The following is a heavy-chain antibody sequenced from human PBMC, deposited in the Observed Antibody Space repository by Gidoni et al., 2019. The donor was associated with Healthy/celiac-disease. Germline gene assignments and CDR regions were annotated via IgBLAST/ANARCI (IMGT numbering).Heavy chain of an antibody. Sequence: QVQLQESGPGLVKLSETLSLTCTVSGGSISSYYWSWIRQPPGKGLEWIGYIYYSGSTNYNPSLKSRVTISVDTSKNQFSLKLSSVTAADTAVYYCARASDGGNSPFDYWGQGTLVTVSS. CDR2: IYYSGST. V-gene: IGHV4-59*01. D-gene: IGHD2-21*02. CDR3: ARASDGGNSPFDY. CDR1: GGSISSYY. J-gene: IGHJ4*02.